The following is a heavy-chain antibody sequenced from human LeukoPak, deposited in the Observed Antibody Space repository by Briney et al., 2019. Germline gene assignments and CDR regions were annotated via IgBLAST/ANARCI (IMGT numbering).Heavy chain of an antibody. CDR3: ARDLGYDGFDWAP. J-gene: IGHJ5*02. V-gene: IGHV4-39*07. D-gene: IGHD5-12*01. CDR1: GGSISSSSFY. CDR2: FFSSGST. Sequence: SETLSLTCTVSGGSISSSSFYWGWIRQPPEKGLEWIGSFFSSGSTYYNPSLKSRVTISVDTSKNQFSLKLSSVTAADTAVYYCARDLGYDGFDWAPWGQGTLVTVSS.